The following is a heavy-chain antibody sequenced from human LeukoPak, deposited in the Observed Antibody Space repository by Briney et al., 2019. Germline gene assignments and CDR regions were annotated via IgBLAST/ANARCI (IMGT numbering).Heavy chain of an antibody. CDR3: ARISMGLAPVDH. J-gene: IGHJ4*02. CDR2: IFYNGST. Sequence: SETLSLTCTVSGGSISSYYWNWIRQPPGKGLEWIGNIFYNGSTNYNPSLKSRVTISVDTSRKQFSLKLTSVTAADTAVYYCARISMGLAPVDHWGQGTLVTVSS. CDR1: GGSISSYY. D-gene: IGHD2-21*01. V-gene: IGHV4-59*01.